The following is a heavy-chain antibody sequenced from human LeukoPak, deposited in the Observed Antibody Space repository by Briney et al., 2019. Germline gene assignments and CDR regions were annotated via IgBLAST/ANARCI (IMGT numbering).Heavy chain of an antibody. CDR2: IYPGDSDT. CDR3: AAAVDSNYVAFDY. D-gene: IGHD4-11*01. Sequence: GESLKISCKGSGYSFTSYWIGWVRQMPGKGLEWMGIIYPGDSDTRYSPSFQGQVTISADKSISTAYLQWSSLKASGTAMYYCAAAVDSNYVAFDYWGQGTLVTVSS. CDR1: GYSFTSYW. J-gene: IGHJ4*02. V-gene: IGHV5-51*01.